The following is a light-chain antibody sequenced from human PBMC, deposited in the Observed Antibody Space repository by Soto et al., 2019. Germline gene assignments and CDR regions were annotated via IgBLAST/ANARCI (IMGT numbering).Light chain of an antibody. CDR3: QQYGSSPIT. CDR2: DAS. Sequence: EIVLTQSPATLSLSPGERATLSCRASQSVSSYLAWYQQRPGQGPRLLIYDASSRATGIPDRFSGSGSGTDFTLTISRLEPEDFAVYYCQQYGSSPITFGQGTRLEIK. V-gene: IGKV3-20*01. J-gene: IGKJ5*01. CDR1: QSVSSY.